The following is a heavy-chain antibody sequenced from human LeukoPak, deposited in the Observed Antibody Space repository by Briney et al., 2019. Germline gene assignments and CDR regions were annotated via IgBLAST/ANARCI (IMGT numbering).Heavy chain of an antibody. J-gene: IGHJ4*02. V-gene: IGHV3-48*03. CDR1: GFTFSSYE. Sequence: PGGSLRLSCAASGFTFSSYEMNWVRQAPGKVLEWVSYISSSDSTIYYADSVKGRFTISRDNAKNSLYLQMNSLRAEDTAVYYCARVAINDYGDYFDYWGQGTLVTVSS. D-gene: IGHD4-17*01. CDR3: ARVAINDYGDYFDY. CDR2: ISSSDSTI.